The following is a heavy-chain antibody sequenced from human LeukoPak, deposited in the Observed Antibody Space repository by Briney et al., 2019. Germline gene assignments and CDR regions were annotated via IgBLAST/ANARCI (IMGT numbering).Heavy chain of an antibody. CDR3: AKGGGYCSSTSCYRAFDY. CDR1: GFTFSSYA. Sequence: GGSLRLSCAASGFTFSSYAMSWVRQAPGKGLEWVSAISGSGGSTYYADSVKGRFTISRDNSKNTLYLQMNSLRAEDTAVYYCAKGGGYCSSTSCYRAFDYWGQGTLSPSPQ. D-gene: IGHD2-2*01. J-gene: IGHJ4*02. CDR2: ISGSGGST. V-gene: IGHV3-23*01.